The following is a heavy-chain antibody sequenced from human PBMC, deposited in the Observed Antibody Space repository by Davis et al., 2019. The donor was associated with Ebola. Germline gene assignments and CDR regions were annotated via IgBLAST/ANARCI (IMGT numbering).Heavy chain of an antibody. CDR2: IHYGGSA. CDR3: ATNTSSTAGFDS. Sequence: PSETLSLTCSVSGDSISSHYWTWIRQPPGKGLEWIGQIHYGGSANYNPSLRSRFTISVDTSNNQFSLKVTSVTAADTAVYYCATNTSSTAGFDSWGQGTLVTVPS. J-gene: IGHJ4*02. V-gene: IGHV4-59*11. CDR1: GDSISSHY. D-gene: IGHD2-2*01.